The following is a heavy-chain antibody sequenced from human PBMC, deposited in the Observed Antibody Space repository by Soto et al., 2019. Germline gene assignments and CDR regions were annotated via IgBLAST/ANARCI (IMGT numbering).Heavy chain of an antibody. CDR2: ISGYNGNT. V-gene: IGHV1-18*01. J-gene: IGHJ4*02. CDR1: GYTLSDYG. D-gene: IGHD1-26*01. Sequence: ASVKVSCKASGYTLSDYGISWVRQAPGQGLEWMGWISGYNGNTNYAQKFQGRVTMTTDTSTSTAYMELRSLRSDDTAIYYCARDPFYSGTYLQAGYLDYWGQGTLVTVPQ. CDR3: ARDPFYSGTYLQAGYLDY.